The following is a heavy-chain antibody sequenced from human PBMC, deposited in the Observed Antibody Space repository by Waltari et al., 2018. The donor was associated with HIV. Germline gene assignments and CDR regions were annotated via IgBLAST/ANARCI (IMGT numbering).Heavy chain of an antibody. Sequence: EVQLVESGGGLVQPGGSLRLSCAASGFTLSRYSLNWVRQAPGKGLEWVSYISSTSNTIYYADSVKGRFTVSRDNAKNSLSLQMNSLRAEDTAVYFCAKEVVALPHYYYYGLDVWGQGTTVTVSS. J-gene: IGHJ6*02. V-gene: IGHV3-48*04. CDR2: ISSTSNTI. D-gene: IGHD2-15*01. CDR1: GFTLSRYS. CDR3: AKEVVALPHYYYYGLDV.